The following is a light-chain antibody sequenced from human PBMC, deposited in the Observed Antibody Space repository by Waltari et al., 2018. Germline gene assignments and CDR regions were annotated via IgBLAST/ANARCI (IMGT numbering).Light chain of an antibody. J-gene: IGLJ3*02. CDR3: GAWDDGVKEWV. CDR2: STT. V-gene: IGLV1-44*01. Sequence: QSVLTQPPSASGTPGRRVTISCSGPIYNIRINTVNWYQQFPGSAPKLLIFSTTQRPSGVPDRFSASKSGTSASLAINGLQAADEADYYCGAWDDGVKEWVFGGGTKLTVL. CDR1: IYNIRINT.